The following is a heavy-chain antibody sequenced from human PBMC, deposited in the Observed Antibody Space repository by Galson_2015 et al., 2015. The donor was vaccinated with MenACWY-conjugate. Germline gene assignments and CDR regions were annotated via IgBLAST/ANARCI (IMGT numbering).Heavy chain of an antibody. CDR3: VRAEGWLRSAFDI. V-gene: IGHV3-30*01. Sequence: SLRLSCAVSGFRFRSYTLYWVRQAPGKGLEWVAVVSYDGSSKYYADSVKGRFTISRDNSKNTVSLQMNSLRPEDTAVYYCVRAEGWLRSAFDIWGQGTMVTVSS. J-gene: IGHJ3*02. CDR2: VSYDGSSK. D-gene: IGHD5-24*01. CDR1: GFRFRSYT.